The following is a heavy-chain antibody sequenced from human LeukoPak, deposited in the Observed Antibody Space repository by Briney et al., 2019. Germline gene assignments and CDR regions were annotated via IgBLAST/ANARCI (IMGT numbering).Heavy chain of an antibody. Sequence: ASVKVSCKVSGNIFTDYYIHWVRRAPGQRLEWMGWINPISGATKYGQKFQGRVTMTRDTSTSTVYMELSSLRSEDTAVYYCAREGVVPAAKVGVFDYWGQGTLVTVSS. J-gene: IGHJ4*02. CDR1: GNIFTDYY. V-gene: IGHV1-2*02. D-gene: IGHD2-2*01. CDR3: AREGVVPAAKVGVFDY. CDR2: INPISGAT.